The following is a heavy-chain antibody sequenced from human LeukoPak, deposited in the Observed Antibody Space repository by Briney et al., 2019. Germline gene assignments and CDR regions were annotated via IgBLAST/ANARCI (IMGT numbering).Heavy chain of an antibody. CDR2: ISSSGSTI. V-gene: IGHV3-48*03. CDR3: AKDSGRYYFDY. Sequence: GGSLRLSCAASGFTFSSYEMNWVRQAPGKGLEWVSYISSSGSTIYYADSVKGRFTISRDNAKNSLYLQMNSLRAEDTAVYYCAKDSGRYYFDYWGQGTLVTVSS. CDR1: GFTFSSYE. D-gene: IGHD6-19*01. J-gene: IGHJ4*02.